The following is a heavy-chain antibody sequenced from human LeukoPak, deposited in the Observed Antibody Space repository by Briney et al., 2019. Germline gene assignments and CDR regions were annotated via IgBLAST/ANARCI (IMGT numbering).Heavy chain of an antibody. J-gene: IGHJ6*03. CDR1: GYTFTGYY. CDR3: ARVGYSSGWYGPGYYYYYMDV. Sequence: WASVKVSCKASGYTFTGYYMHWVRQAPGQGLEWMGWINPNSGGTNYAQKFQGRVTMTRDTSISTAYMELSRLRSDDTAVYYCARVGYSSGWYGPGYYYYYMDVWGKGTTVTVSS. CDR2: INPNSGGT. D-gene: IGHD6-19*01. V-gene: IGHV1-2*02.